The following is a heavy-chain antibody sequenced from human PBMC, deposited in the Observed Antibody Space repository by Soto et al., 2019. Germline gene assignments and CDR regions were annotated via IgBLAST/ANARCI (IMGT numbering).Heavy chain of an antibody. CDR1: GGSISSSSYY. J-gene: IGHJ1*01. Sequence: PSETLSLTCTVSGGSISSSSYYWGWIRQPPVKGLEWIGSIYYSGSTYYNPSLKSRVTISVDTSKNQFSLKLSSVTAADTAVYYCASLAVAGTWIAFQHWGQGTLVTVSS. CDR2: IYYSGST. V-gene: IGHV4-39*01. CDR3: ASLAVAGTWIAFQH. D-gene: IGHD6-19*01.